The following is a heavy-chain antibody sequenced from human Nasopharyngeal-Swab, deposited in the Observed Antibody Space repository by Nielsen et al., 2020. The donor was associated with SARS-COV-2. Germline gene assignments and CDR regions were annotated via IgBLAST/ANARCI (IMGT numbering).Heavy chain of an antibody. CDR3: ARDLWEGKRWSGSYYYYGMDV. D-gene: IGHD3-3*01. CDR1: GFTFSSYD. CDR2: IGTAGDT. Sequence: GESLKISCAASGFTFSSYDMHWVRQATGKGLEWVSAIGTAGDTYYPGSVKGRFTISRDNAKNSLYLQMNSLRAEDTAVYYCARDLWEGKRWSGSYYYYGMDVWGQGTTVTVSS. J-gene: IGHJ6*02. V-gene: IGHV3-13*01.